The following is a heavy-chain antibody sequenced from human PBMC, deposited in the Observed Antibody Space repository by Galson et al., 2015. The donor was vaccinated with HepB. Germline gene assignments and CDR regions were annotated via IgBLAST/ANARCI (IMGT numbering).Heavy chain of an antibody. D-gene: IGHD3-9*01. CDR3: ARDLYDILTGSRLRGYDHFGMDV. CDR2: VNPNSGAK. Sequence: SVKVSCKASGYTFTNSYVHWVRQVPGQGPECMGWVNPNSGAKTYTPKFQDRLTMTRDTSLRTVYMELNRLTSDDTAVYYYARDLYDILTGSRLRGYDHFGMDVWGQGTAVTVSS. V-gene: IGHV1-2*02. CDR1: GYTFTNSY. J-gene: IGHJ6*02.